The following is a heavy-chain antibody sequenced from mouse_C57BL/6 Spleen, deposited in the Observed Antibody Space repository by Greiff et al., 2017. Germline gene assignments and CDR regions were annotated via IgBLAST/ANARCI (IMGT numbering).Heavy chain of an antibody. J-gene: IGHJ3*01. CDR2: INPNNGGT. D-gene: IGHD1-1*01. CDR3: ARRGYGSREGAWFAY. Sequence: VQLQQSGPELVKPGASVKIPCKASGYTFTDYNMDWVKQSHGKSLEWIGDINPNNGGTIYNQKFKGKATLTVDKSSSTAYMELRRLTSEDTAVYYCARRGYGSREGAWFAYWGQGTLVTVSA. V-gene: IGHV1-18*01. CDR1: GYTFTDYN.